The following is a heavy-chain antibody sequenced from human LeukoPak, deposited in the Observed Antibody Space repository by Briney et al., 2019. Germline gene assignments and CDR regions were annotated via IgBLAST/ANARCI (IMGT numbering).Heavy chain of an antibody. V-gene: IGHV1-2*06. J-gene: IGHJ6*03. CDR3: ARTGKGGAYEDYYYYMDV. CDR2: INPNSGGT. D-gene: IGHD3-3*01. CDR1: GYTFTGYY. Sequence: ASVKVSCKASGYTFTGYYMHWVRQAPGQGLGWMGRINPNSGGTNYAQKFQGRVTMTRDTSISTAYTELSSLRAEDTAVYYCARTGKGGAYEDYYYYMDVWGKGTTVTISS.